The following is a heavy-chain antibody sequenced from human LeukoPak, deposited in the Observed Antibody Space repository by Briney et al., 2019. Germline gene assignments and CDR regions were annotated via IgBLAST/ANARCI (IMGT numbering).Heavy chain of an antibody. D-gene: IGHD2-2*01. Sequence: PSETLSLTCAVSGGSISSTNWWSWVRQPPGKGLEWIGKIYHSGSTNYNPSLKSRVTISVDKSKNQFSLKLFSVTAADTAVYYCARGRVVPAHNWFDPWGQGTLVTVSS. V-gene: IGHV4-4*02. CDR3: ARGRVVPAHNWFDP. CDR2: IYHSGST. CDR1: GGSISSTNW. J-gene: IGHJ5*02.